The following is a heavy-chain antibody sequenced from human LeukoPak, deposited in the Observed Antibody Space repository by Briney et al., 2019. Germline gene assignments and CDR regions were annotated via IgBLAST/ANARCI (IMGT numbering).Heavy chain of an antibody. Sequence: ASVKVSCKASGYTFTGYYMHWVRQAPGQGLEWMGWINPNSGGTNYAQRFQGRVTMTRDTSISTAYMELSRLRSDDTAVYYCARGTRITIFGVVPHPLDYWGQGTLVTVSS. CDR3: ARGTRITIFGVVPHPLDY. CDR2: INPNSGGT. V-gene: IGHV1-2*02. CDR1: GYTFTGYY. J-gene: IGHJ4*02. D-gene: IGHD3-3*01.